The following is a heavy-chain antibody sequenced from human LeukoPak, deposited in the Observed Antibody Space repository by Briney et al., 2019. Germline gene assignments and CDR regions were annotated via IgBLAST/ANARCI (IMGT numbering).Heavy chain of an antibody. CDR1: GYTFTGYY. CDR3: ARAGVMDTAMVYYFDY. CDR2: INPNSGGT. Sequence: ASVKVSCKASGYTFTGYYMHWVRQAPGQGLEWMGWINPNSGGTNYAQKFQGRVTMTRDTSISTAYMELSRLRSDDTAVYYCARAGVMDTAMVYYFDYWGQGTLVTVSS. V-gene: IGHV1-2*02. J-gene: IGHJ4*02. D-gene: IGHD5-18*01.